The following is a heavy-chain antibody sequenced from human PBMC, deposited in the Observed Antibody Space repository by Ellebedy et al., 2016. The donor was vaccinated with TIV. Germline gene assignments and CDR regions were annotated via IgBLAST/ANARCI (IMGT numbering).Heavy chain of an antibody. D-gene: IGHD2-8*01. CDR1: GGSISSSRYY. J-gene: IGHJ4*02. Sequence: MPSETLSLTCTVSGGSISSSRYYWGWIRQPPGKGLEWIGSIYYSGSTYYNPSLKSRNTLSVDTSKKQFSLKLPSVTAAETAVYYCARSFSPHCSNGLCYMAYYFDYWGQGTLVTVSS. V-gene: IGHV4-39*01. CDR3: ARSFSPHCSNGLCYMAYYFDY. CDR2: IYYSGST.